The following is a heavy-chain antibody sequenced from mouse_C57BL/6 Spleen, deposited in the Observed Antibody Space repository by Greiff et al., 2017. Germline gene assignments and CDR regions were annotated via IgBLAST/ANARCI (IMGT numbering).Heavy chain of an antibody. CDR2: IWSGGST. J-gene: IGHJ1*03. V-gene: IGHV2-2*01. D-gene: IGHD2-5*01. Sequence: VQLQQSGPGLVQPSQSLSITCTVSGFSLTSYGVHWVRQSPGKGLEWLGVIWSGGSTDYNAAFISRLSISKDNSKSQVFFKMNSLQADDTAIYYCARNGNSNYGYFDVWGTGTTVTVSS. CDR1: GFSLTSYG. CDR3: ARNGNSNYGYFDV.